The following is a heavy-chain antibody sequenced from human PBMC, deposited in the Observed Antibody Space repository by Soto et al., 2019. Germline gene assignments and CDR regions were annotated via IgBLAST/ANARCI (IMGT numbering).Heavy chain of an antibody. V-gene: IGHV3-64D*06. Sequence: GGSLRLSCSASGFTFSSYAMHWVRQAPGKGLESVSAISSNGGSTYYADSVKGRFTISRDNSKNTLYLQMSSLRAEDTAVYYCVKESNGDPTFDYWGQGTLVTVS. CDR1: GFTFSSYA. D-gene: IGHD4-17*01. CDR3: VKESNGDPTFDY. CDR2: ISSNGGST. J-gene: IGHJ4*02.